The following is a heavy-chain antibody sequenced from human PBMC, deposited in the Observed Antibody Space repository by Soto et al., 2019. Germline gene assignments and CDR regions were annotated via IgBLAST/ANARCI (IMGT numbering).Heavy chain of an antibody. D-gene: IGHD6-19*01. J-gene: IGHJ5*02. CDR2: IIPIFGTA. CDR1: GGTFSSYA. CDR3: AGDSSGRGWCDR. Sequence: ASVKVSCKASGGTFSSYAISWVRQAPGQGLEWMGGIIPIFGTANYAQKFQGRVTITADESTSAAYMELSSLRSEDTAVYYCAGDSSGRGWCDRWGQGTRVSVSS. V-gene: IGHV1-69*13.